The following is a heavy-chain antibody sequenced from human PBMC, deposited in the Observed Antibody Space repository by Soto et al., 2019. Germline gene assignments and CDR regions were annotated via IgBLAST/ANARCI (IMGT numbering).Heavy chain of an antibody. D-gene: IGHD3-22*01. CDR3: ARPKDYDDCIDL. V-gene: IGHV1-18*01. J-gene: IGHJ4*02. CDR2: ISAYNGNT. CDR1: GYRFTSYG. Sequence: APVEVSCKASGYRFTSYGISWVRQAPGQGLEWMGWISAYNGNTNYAQKLQGRVTMTTDTSTNTAYMELSSLISEDTAVYYCARPKDYDDCIDLWGQGTLVTVSS.